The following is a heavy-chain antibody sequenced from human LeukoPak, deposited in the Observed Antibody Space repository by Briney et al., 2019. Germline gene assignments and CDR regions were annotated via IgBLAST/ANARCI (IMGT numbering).Heavy chain of an antibody. CDR3: AREKLWGDAFDI. V-gene: IGHV4-59*01. D-gene: IGHD2-21*01. CDR1: GGPISSYY. Sequence: SETLSLTCTVSGGPISSYYWSWIRQPPGKGLEWIGYIYYSGSTNYNPSLKSRVTISVDTSKNQFSLKLSSVTAADTAVYYCAREKLWGDAFDIWGQGTMVTVSS. CDR2: IYYSGST. J-gene: IGHJ3*02.